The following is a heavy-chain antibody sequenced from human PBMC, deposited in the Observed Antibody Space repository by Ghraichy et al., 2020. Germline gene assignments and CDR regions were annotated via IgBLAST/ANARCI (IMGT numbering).Heavy chain of an antibody. Sequence: GGSLRLSCAASGFTFSDYYMSWIRQAPGKGLEWVSYISSSGSTIYYADSVKGRFTISRDNAKNSLYLQMNSLRAEDTAVYYCARMSHYDILTGYYEDDYYYYYGMDVWGQGTTVTVSS. CDR3: ARMSHYDILTGYYEDDYYYYYGMDV. D-gene: IGHD3-9*01. J-gene: IGHJ6*02. CDR1: GFTFSDYY. CDR2: ISSSGSTI. V-gene: IGHV3-11*04.